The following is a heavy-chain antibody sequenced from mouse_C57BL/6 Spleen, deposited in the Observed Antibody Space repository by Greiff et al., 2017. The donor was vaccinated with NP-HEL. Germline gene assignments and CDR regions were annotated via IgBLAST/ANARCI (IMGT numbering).Heavy chain of an antibody. Sequence: EVKLVESGGGLVKPGGSLKLSCAASGFTFSDYGMHWVRQAPEKGLEWVAYISSGSSTIYYADTVKGRFTISRDNAKNTLFLQMTSLRSEDTAMYYCARPNWYYAMDYWGQGTSVTVSS. CDR3: ARPNWYYAMDY. CDR1: GFTFSDYG. J-gene: IGHJ4*01. D-gene: IGHD4-1*01. CDR2: ISSGSSTI. V-gene: IGHV5-17*01.